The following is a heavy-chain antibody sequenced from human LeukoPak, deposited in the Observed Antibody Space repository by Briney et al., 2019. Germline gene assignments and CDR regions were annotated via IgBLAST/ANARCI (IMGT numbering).Heavy chain of an antibody. J-gene: IGHJ3*02. CDR2: INPNSGGT. V-gene: IGHV1-2*06. CDR1: GYTLTAYY. CDR3: ARPHYESSGLYVDAFDI. D-gene: IGHD3-22*01. Sequence: ASVKVSCKASGYTLTAYYLHWVRQAPGQGLEWMGRINPNSGGTTYAQKFQGRVTMTRDTSIGTAYMELSSLRSDATAVYYCARPHYESSGLYVDAFDIWGQGTMVIVSS.